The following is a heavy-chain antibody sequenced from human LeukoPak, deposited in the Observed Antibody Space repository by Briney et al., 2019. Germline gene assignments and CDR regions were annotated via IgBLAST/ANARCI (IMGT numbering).Heavy chain of an antibody. J-gene: IGHJ6*03. CDR2: INPNSGGT. CDR3: ARATLHYDILTRPKYYYYYMDV. CDR1: GYTFTGYY. V-gene: IGHV1-2*02. Sequence: GASVKVSCKASGYTFTGYYMHWVRQAPGQGLEWMGWINPNSGGTNYAQKFQGRVTMTRDTSISTAYMELSRLRSDDTAVYYCARATLHYDILTRPKYYYYYMDVWGKGTTVTVSS. D-gene: IGHD3-9*01.